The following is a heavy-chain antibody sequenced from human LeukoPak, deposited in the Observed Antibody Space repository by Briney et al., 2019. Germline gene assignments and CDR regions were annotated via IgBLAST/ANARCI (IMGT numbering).Heavy chain of an antibody. V-gene: IGHV3-30-3*02. Sequence: GGSLRLSCAASGFTFSSYAMHWVRQAPGKGLEWVAVISYDGSNKYYADSVKGRFTISRDNSKNTLYLQMNSLRAEDTAVYYCAKFLPTHIVVANYYFDYWGQGTLVTVSS. D-gene: IGHD2-21*01. J-gene: IGHJ4*02. CDR3: AKFLPTHIVVANYYFDY. CDR1: GFTFSSYA. CDR2: ISYDGSNK.